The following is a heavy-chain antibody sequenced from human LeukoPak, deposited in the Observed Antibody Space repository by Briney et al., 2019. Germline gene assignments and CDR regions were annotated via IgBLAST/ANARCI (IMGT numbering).Heavy chain of an antibody. J-gene: IGHJ3*02. D-gene: IGHD1-26*01. V-gene: IGHV3-23*01. CDR1: EFIFSNYA. Sequence: GGSLRLSCAASEFIFSNYAMSWVRQAPGKGLEWVSGSTGTGYSTYYADSVKGGFTISRDNSKNTLYLQMNSLRAEDTAVYYCVKGVRMVVTSAFDIWGQGTMVTVSS. CDR2: STGTGYST. CDR3: VKGVRMVVTSAFDI.